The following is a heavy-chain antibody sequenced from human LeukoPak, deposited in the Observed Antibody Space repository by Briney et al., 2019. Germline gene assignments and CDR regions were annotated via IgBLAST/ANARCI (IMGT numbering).Heavy chain of an antibody. CDR3: AERGYSGYDNQRYYYYGMDV. Sequence: PSETLSLTCAVYGGSFSDCYWSWIRQPPGKGLEWIGEINHSGSTNYNPSLKSRVTISVDTSKNQFSLKLSSVTAADTAVYYCAERGYSGYDNQRYYYYGMDVWGKGTTVTVSS. CDR1: GGSFSDCY. J-gene: IGHJ6*04. V-gene: IGHV4-34*01. CDR2: INHSGST. D-gene: IGHD5-12*01.